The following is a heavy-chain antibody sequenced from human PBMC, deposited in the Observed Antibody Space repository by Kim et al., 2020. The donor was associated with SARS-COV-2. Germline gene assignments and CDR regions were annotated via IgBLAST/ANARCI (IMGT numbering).Heavy chain of an antibody. D-gene: IGHD6-6*01. CDR1: GYSFTSYW. CDR2: IYPGDSDT. J-gene: IGHJ3*02. Sequence: ESLKISCKGSGYSFTSYWIGWVRQMPGKGLEWMGIIYPGDSDTRYSPSFQGQVTISADKSISTAYLQWSSLKASDTAMYYCASSGIAAPRSDAFDIWGQGTMVTVSS. CDR3: ASSGIAAPRSDAFDI. V-gene: IGHV5-51*01.